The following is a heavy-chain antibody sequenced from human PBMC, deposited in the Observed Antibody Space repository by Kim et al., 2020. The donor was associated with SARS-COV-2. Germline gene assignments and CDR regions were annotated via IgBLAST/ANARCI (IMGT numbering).Heavy chain of an antibody. CDR3: ARGFIAAAGV. D-gene: IGHD6-13*01. Sequence: STNYNPSLKSRVTISVDTSKNQFSLKLGSVTAADTAVYYCARGFIAAAGVWGQGTLVTVSS. J-gene: IGHJ4*02. CDR2: ST. V-gene: IGHV4-34*01.